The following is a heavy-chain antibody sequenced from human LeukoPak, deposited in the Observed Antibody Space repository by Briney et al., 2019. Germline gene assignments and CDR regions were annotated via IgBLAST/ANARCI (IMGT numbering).Heavy chain of an antibody. CDR3: ARDVPTAVAGAFDI. CDR2: IYTSGST. D-gene: IGHD6-19*01. J-gene: IGHJ3*02. Sequence: SETLSLTCTVSGGSISSYYWSWIRQPAGKGLEWIGRIYTSGSTNYNPSLKSRVTMSVDTSKNQFSLKLTSVTAADTAVYYCARDVPTAVAGAFDIWGQGTMVTVSS. CDR1: GGSISSYY. V-gene: IGHV4-4*07.